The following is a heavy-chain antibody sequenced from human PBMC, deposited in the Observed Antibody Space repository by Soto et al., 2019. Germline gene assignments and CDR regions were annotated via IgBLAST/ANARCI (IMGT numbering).Heavy chain of an antibody. CDR3: ATAGANSKYYFDY. V-gene: IGHV3-15*01. CDR2: IKSKTDGGTT. D-gene: IGHD7-27*01. J-gene: IGHJ4*02. Sequence: GGSLRLSCAASGFTFSNSWMSWVRQAPGKGLEWVGRIKSKTDGGTTDYAAPGKGRFTISRDDSKNPLYLEMNRQNSAKTAVYFCATAGANSKYYFDYWGQGTPVTVSS. CDR1: GFTFSNSW.